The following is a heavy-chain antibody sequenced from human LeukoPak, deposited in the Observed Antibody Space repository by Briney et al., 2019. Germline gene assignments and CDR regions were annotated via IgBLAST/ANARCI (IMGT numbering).Heavy chain of an antibody. V-gene: IGHV4-34*01. J-gene: IGHJ4*02. CDR1: GGSFSGYY. CDR2: INHSGST. CDR3: ARRTHYYYDSSGYSY. D-gene: IGHD3-22*01. Sequence: SETLSLTCAVYGGSFSGYYWSWIRQPPGKGLEWIGEINHSGSTNYNPSLKSRVTISVDTSKNQFSLKLSSVTAADTAVYYCARRTHYYYDSSGYSYWGQGTLVTVPS.